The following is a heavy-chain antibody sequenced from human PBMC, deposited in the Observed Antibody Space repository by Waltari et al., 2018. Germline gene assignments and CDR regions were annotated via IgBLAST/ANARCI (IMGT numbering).Heavy chain of an antibody. J-gene: IGHJ6*02. CDR3: ARGRIVGATTYYYYGMDV. CDR2: IIPIFGTA. Sequence: QVQLVQSGAEVKKPGSSVKVSCKASGGTFSSYAISWVRQAPGQGLEWMGRIIPIFGTANNAQKFQGRVTITADKSTSTAYMELSSLRSEDTAVYYCARGRIVGATTYYYYGMDVWGQGTTVTVSS. D-gene: IGHD1-26*01. CDR1: GGTFSSYA. V-gene: IGHV1-69*08.